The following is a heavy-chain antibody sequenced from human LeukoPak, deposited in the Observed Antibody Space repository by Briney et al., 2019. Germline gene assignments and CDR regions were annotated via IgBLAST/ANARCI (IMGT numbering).Heavy chain of an antibody. D-gene: IGHD1-26*01. CDR2: INHSGST. CDR1: GGSFSGYY. Sequence: SETLSLTCAVYGGSFSGYYWSWIRQPPGKGLEWIGEINHSGSTNYNPSLKSRVTISVDTSKNQFSLKLDSVTAADTAVYYCAREQLVGGRSFDYWGQGTLVTVSS. J-gene: IGHJ4*02. CDR3: AREQLVGGRSFDY. V-gene: IGHV4-34*01.